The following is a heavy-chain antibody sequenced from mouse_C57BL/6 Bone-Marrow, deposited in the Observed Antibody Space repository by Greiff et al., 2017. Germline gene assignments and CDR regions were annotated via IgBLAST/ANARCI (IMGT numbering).Heavy chain of an antibody. V-gene: IGHV1-52*01. CDR1: GYTFTSYW. D-gene: IGHD3-2*02. Sequence: VKLQQPGAELVRPGSSVKLSCKASGYTFTSYWMHWVKQRPIQGLEWIGNIDPSDSETHYNQKFKDKATLTVDKSSSTAYMQLSSLTSEDSAVYYCARGVAQRYAMDYWGQGTSVTVSS. J-gene: IGHJ4*01. CDR3: ARGVAQRYAMDY. CDR2: IDPSDSET.